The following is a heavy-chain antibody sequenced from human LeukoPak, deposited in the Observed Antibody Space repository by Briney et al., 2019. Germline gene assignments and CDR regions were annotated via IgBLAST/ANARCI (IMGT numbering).Heavy chain of an antibody. Sequence: GGSLRLSCAASGFTFSSYAMSWVRQAPGKGLEWVSGISGSGDNTYYADSVKGRFTISRDNSKNTLYVQVNSLGTEDTAAYYCAKALGGYSGYDPKDAFDIWGQGTMVTVSS. CDR3: AKALGGYSGYDPKDAFDI. J-gene: IGHJ3*02. CDR2: ISGSGDNT. D-gene: IGHD5-12*01. V-gene: IGHV3-23*01. CDR1: GFTFSSYA.